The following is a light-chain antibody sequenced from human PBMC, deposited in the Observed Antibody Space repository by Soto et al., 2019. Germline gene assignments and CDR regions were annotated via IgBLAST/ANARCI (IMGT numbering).Light chain of an antibody. J-gene: IGKJ1*01. Sequence: EIVLTQSPGTLSLSPGERATLSCRASQSVPSTYLAWYQQKPGQAPRLLVYDVSNRATGIPARFSGGGSGTDFTLTISNLEPEDFAVYYCQQRSDWPWTFGQGTKVDIK. CDR1: QSVPSTY. CDR2: DVS. CDR3: QQRSDWPWT. V-gene: IGKV3-11*01.